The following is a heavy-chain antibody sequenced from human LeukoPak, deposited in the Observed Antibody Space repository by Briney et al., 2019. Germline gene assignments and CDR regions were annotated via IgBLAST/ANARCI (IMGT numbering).Heavy chain of an antibody. CDR1: GYSFTSYW. Sequence: GESLKISCKGSGYSFTSYWINWVRQMPGKGLEWMGRIDPSDSYTKYSPSFQGQVTISADKSITTAYLQWSSLKASDTAMYYCASSRIVGATDAFDIWGQGTMVTVSS. J-gene: IGHJ3*02. CDR3: ASSRIVGATDAFDI. D-gene: IGHD1-26*01. V-gene: IGHV5-10-1*04. CDR2: IDPSDSYT.